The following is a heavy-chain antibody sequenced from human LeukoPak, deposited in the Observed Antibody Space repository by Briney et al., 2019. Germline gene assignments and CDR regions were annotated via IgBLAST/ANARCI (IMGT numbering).Heavy chain of an antibody. J-gene: IGHJ4*02. V-gene: IGHV3-7*01. Sequence: GGSLRLSCAASGFTFSSYWMSWVRQAPGKGLEWVANIKQDGSEKYYVDSVKGRFTISRDNAKNSLYLQMNSLRAEDTAVYYCARDSYWIVVVPAAMGFDYWGQGTLVTVSS. CDR1: GFTFSSYW. CDR2: IKQDGSEK. CDR3: ARDSYWIVVVPAAMGFDY. D-gene: IGHD2-2*01.